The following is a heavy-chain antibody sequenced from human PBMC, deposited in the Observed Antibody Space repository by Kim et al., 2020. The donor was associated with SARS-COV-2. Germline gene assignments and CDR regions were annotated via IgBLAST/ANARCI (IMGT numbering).Heavy chain of an antibody. CDR2: LNSRSSHI. CDR1: GFMFSSYD. CDR3: ARDKHHSPRAGGMDV. J-gene: IGHJ6*02. D-gene: IGHD3-10*01. Sequence: GGSLRLSCAASGFMFSSYDMNWVRQAPGKGPEWISYLNSRSSHIYYADSARGRFTISRDNAKNSLYLQMDSLRVEDTAVFYCARDKHHSPRAGGMDVWGQGTTL. V-gene: IGHV3-21*01.